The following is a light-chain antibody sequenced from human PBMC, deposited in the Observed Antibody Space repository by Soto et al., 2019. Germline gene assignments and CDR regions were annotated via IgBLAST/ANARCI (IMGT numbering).Light chain of an antibody. CDR3: QQYNTFPWT. CDR1: QSISSL. CDR2: KAS. J-gene: IGKJ1*01. V-gene: IGKV1-5*03. Sequence: DIQMTQSPSTLSASVGDRVIITCRASQSISSLLAWYQHKPGKAPKLLIYKASILESGVPSRFSGRGSGTEFTLTISSLQPDDFATYYRQQYNTFPWTFGLGTKVEIK.